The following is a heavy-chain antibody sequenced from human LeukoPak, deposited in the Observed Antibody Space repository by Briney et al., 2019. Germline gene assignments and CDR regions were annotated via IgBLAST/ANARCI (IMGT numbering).Heavy chain of an antibody. CDR2: ISGSGGST. Sequence: GGSLRLSCAASGFTFSSYAMSWVRQAPGKGLEWVSAISGSGGSTYYADSVKGRFTISRDNSKNTLYLQMNSMRAEDTAVYYCERAVKKDYYDSSGYTDYWGQGTLVTVSS. D-gene: IGHD3-22*01. CDR3: ERAVKKDYYDSSGYTDY. V-gene: IGHV3-23*01. J-gene: IGHJ4*02. CDR1: GFTFSSYA.